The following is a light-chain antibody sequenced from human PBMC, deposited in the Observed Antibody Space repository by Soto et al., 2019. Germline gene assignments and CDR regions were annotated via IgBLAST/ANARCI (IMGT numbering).Light chain of an antibody. Sequence: EIGLTQSPGTLSLSPGERATLSCRASQSVSSSYLAWYQQKPGQAPRLLIYGASSRATGIPDRFSGSGSGTDFTLTISRLEPEDFAVYYCPQYGSPLPWTFGQGTQVDSK. CDR3: PQYGSPLPWT. J-gene: IGKJ1*01. V-gene: IGKV3-20*01. CDR1: QSVSSSY. CDR2: GAS.